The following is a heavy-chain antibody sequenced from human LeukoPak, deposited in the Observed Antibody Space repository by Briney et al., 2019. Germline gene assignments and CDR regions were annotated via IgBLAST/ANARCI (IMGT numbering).Heavy chain of an antibody. CDR2: ISSSSSTI. CDR3: ASSGRRGAAAFDI. J-gene: IGHJ3*02. V-gene: IGHV3-48*01. CDR1: GFTFSSYS. D-gene: IGHD3-10*01. Sequence: GGSLRLSCAASGFTFSSYSMNWVRQAPGKGLEWGSYISSSSSTIYYADSVKGRFTISRDNAKNSLYLQMNSLRAEDTAVYYCASSGRRGAAAFDIWGQGTMVTVPS.